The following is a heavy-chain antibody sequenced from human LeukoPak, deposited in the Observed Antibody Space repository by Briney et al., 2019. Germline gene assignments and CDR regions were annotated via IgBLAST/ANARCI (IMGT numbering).Heavy chain of an antibody. CDR3: ARWGGLDV. D-gene: IGHD1-26*01. V-gene: IGHV3-74*01. CDR2: IKGDGTYK. J-gene: IGHJ6*02. CDR1: GFTFSPSW. Sequence: GGSLRLSCAASGFTFSPSWMHWVRQGPGKGLEWVSRIKGDGTYKNYADSVRGRFTISRDNAKNSLYLQMSNLRAEDTAVYFCARWGGLDVWGQGATVTVSS.